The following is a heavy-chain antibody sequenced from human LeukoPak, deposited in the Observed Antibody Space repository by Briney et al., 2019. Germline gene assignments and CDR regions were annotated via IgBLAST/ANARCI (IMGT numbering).Heavy chain of an antibody. J-gene: IGHJ2*01. Sequence: SVKVSCKASGGTFSSYAISWVRQAPGQGLEWMGRIIPIFGTANYAQKFQGRVTITTDESTSSAYMELSSLRSEDTAVYYCARLEMWGAVAGQGSNWYFDLWGRGTLVTVSS. CDR2: IIPIFGTA. V-gene: IGHV1-69*05. CDR3: ARLEMWGAVAGQGSNWYFDL. D-gene: IGHD6-19*01. CDR1: GGTFSSYA.